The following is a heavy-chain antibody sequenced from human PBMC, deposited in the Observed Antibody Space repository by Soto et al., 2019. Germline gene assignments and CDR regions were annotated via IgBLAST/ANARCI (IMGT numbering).Heavy chain of an antibody. Sequence: QVQVVQSGDEVKKPGASVKVSCKAYGYTFSNYGFSWVRQAPGQEIEWMGWISGYNGNTKYAEKFQGRVTMTTDTSTSTAHMELRSLRSDDTAVYYCAREGQAPYYYYGMDVWGQGTAVTVSS. CDR3: AREGQAPYYYYGMDV. J-gene: IGHJ6*02. CDR1: GYTFSNYG. V-gene: IGHV1-18*01. CDR2: ISGYNGNT.